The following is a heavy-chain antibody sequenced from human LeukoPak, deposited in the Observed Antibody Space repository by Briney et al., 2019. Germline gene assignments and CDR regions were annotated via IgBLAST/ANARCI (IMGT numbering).Heavy chain of an antibody. CDR1: GDSVSSNSAA. CDR2: TYYRSKWYN. Sequence: SQTLSLTCAISGDSVSSNSAAWNWIRQSPSRGLEWLGRTYYRSKWYNDYAVSVKSRITINPDTSKNQFSLQLNSVTPEDTAVYYCARACMEGIVVVPAATDAFDIWGQGTMVTVSS. J-gene: IGHJ3*02. D-gene: IGHD2-2*01. V-gene: IGHV6-1*01. CDR3: ARACMEGIVVVPAATDAFDI.